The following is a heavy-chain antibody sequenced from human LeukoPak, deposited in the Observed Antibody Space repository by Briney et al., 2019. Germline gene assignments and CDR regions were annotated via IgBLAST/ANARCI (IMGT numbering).Heavy chain of an antibody. J-gene: IGHJ5*02. CDR3: ARFYCSSTSCYLAL. Sequence: PSETLSLTCTVSGGSVSSGSYYWSWIRQPPGKGLEWIGYIYYSGGTNYNPSLKSRVTISVDTSKNQFSLKLSSVTAADTAVYYCARFYCSSTSCYLALWGQGTLVTVSS. D-gene: IGHD2-2*01. V-gene: IGHV4-61*01. CDR2: IYYSGGT. CDR1: GGSVSSGSYY.